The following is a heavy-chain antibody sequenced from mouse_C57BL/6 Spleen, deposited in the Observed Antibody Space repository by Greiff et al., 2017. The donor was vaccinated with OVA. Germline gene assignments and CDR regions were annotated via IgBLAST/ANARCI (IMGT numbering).Heavy chain of an antibody. CDR2: INPNNGGT. D-gene: IGHD2-3*01. CDR3: ARSLIYDGYYYFDY. V-gene: IGHV1-22*01. Sequence: EVQLQQSGPELVKPGASVKMSCKASGYTFTDYNMHWVKQSHGKSLEWIGYINPNNGGTSYNQKFKGKATLTVNKSSSTAYMELRSLTSEDSAVYYCARSLIYDGYYYFDYWGQGTTLTVSS. CDR1: GYTFTDYN. J-gene: IGHJ2*01.